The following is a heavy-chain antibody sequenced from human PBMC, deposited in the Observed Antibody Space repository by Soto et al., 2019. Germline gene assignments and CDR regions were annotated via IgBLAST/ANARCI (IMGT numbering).Heavy chain of an antibody. CDR1: GFSLTTRGVG. Sequence: QITLKESGPTLVKPTQSLTLTCTFSGFSLTTRGVGVGWIRQPPGKALECLALIYWDDDKRYSPSLQSRLSITKDTSKNQVDLTMTNVDPVDTATYYCAHIPNYYQYDWFDPWGQGTLVSVSS. J-gene: IGHJ5*02. D-gene: IGHD3-16*01. CDR2: IYWDDDK. V-gene: IGHV2-5*02. CDR3: AHIPNYYQYDWFDP.